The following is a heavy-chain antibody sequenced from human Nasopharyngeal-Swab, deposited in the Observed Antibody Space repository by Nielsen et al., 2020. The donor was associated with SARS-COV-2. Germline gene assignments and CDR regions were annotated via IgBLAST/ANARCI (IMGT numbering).Heavy chain of an antibody. CDR2: IDHSGRT. D-gene: IGHD3-3*01. Sequence: SETLSLTCAVYGGSFRDYFWTWIRQPPGKGLEWIAGIDHSGRTNYNPSLKSRFTVSVDTSKNQFSLKVSSVTAADTAIYYCARGFSTATTFVDVWGKGAMVTVSS. CDR3: ARGFSTATTFVDV. J-gene: IGHJ6*04. CDR1: GGSFRDYF. V-gene: IGHV4-34*01.